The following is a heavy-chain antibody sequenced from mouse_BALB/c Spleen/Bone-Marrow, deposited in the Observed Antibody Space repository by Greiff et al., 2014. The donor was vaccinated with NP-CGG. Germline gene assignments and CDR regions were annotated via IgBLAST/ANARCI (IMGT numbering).Heavy chain of an antibody. V-gene: IGHV1S81*02. CDR3: ARRVYDGLAY. J-gene: IGHJ3*01. D-gene: IGHD2-12*01. CDR1: GYTFTSYW. Sequence: VQLQQSGAELVKPGASVKLSCKASGYTFTSYWMHWVKQRPGQGLEWIGEINPSNGRTNYNEKFKSKATLTVDTSSSTAYMQLSSLTSEDSAVYYCARRVYDGLAYWGQGTLVTVSA. CDR2: INPSNGRT.